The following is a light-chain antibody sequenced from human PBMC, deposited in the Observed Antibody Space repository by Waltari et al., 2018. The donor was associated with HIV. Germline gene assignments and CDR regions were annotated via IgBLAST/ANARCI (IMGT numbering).Light chain of an antibody. CDR1: SSDVGGYNY. V-gene: IGLV2-14*03. Sequence: QSALTQPASVSGSPGQSITISCTGTSSDVGGYNYVSWYQQHPGKAPKLMIYDVSNRPSGVSNRCSGSKSGNTASLTISGLQAEDEADYYCSSYTSSSPHVFGTGTKVTVL. J-gene: IGLJ1*01. CDR3: SSYTSSSPHV. CDR2: DVS.